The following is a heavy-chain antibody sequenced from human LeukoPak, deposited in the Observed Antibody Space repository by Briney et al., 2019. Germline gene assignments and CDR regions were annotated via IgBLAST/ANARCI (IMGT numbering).Heavy chain of an antibody. Sequence: GRSLRLSCAASGFTFSSYGMHWVRQAPGKGLEWVAVIWYDGSNKYYADSVKGRFTISGDNSKNTLYLQTNSLRAEDTAVYYCAKGTNWNFDYWGQGTLVTVSS. D-gene: IGHD1-20*01. J-gene: IGHJ4*02. CDR2: IWYDGSNK. CDR3: AKGTNWNFDY. CDR1: GFTFSSYG. V-gene: IGHV3-33*06.